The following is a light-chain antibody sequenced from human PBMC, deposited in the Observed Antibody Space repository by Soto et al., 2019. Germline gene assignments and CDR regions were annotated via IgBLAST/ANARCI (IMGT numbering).Light chain of an antibody. CDR1: QSISSW. CDR2: KAS. Sequence: DIQMTQSPSTLSASVGDRVTITCRASQSISSWLAWYQQKPGKVPKVLIYKASSLESGVPSRFSGSGSGTEFTLTISSLQPDDSATYYCQHYNGYPRTFGQGTKVEGK. J-gene: IGKJ1*01. V-gene: IGKV1-5*03. CDR3: QHYNGYPRT.